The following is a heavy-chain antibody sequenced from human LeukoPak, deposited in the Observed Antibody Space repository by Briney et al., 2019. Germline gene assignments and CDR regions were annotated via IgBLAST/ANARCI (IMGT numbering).Heavy chain of an antibody. CDR2: MKPNSGNT. J-gene: IGHJ4*02. CDR3: ATRDGSGSLYFDY. CDR1: GYTFTSYD. D-gene: IGHD1-26*01. V-gene: IGHV1-8*01. Sequence: ASVKVSCTASGYTFTSYDINWVRHATGQGLECMGWMKPNSGNTGYGQKFQGRVTMTRNTSISTAYMELSSLRSEDTAVYYCATRDGSGSLYFDYWGQGTLVTVSS.